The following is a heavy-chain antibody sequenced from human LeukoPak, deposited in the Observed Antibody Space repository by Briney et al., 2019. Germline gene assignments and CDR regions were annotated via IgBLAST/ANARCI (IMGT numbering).Heavy chain of an antibody. J-gene: IGHJ4*02. CDR3: ARVECSSTSCYGNFDY. CDR1: GGTFSSYA. V-gene: IGHV1-69*04. Sequence: SVKLSCKASGGTFSSYAISWVRHAPGQGLEWMGRIILILGIANYAQKFQGRVTITADKSTSTAYMELSSLRSEDTAVYYCARVECSSTSCYGNFDYWGQGTLVTVSS. CDR2: IILILGIA. D-gene: IGHD2-2*01.